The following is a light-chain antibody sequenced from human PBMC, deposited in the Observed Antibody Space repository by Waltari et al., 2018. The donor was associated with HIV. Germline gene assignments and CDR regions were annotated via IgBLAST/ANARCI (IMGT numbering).Light chain of an antibody. CDR1: QTISTY. J-gene: IGKJ4*01. CDR2: RAS. V-gene: IGKV1-39*01. Sequence: IQMTQSPPSLSASVGDRVTISCRASQTISTYLNWYQQKPGEAPHLLICRASNLQNGVPPRFSGSGSGTDFTLTINSLQHEDFATYYCQHSYNIPVTFGGGTKVEIK. CDR3: QHSYNIPVT.